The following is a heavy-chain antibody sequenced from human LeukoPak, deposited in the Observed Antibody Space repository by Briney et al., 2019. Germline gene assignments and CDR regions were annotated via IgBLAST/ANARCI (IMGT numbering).Heavy chain of an antibody. D-gene: IGHD2-15*01. CDR1: GFTFNSYW. J-gene: IGHJ3*02. Sequence: GGSLRLSCAASGFTFNSYWFRWVRQAPGKGLVWVSRINSDGSDTIYADSVKGRFTISRDNAKSTVYLQMNSLKAEDTAVYYCARGGYHHGFDIWGQGTMVTVSS. CDR3: ARGGYHHGFDI. CDR2: INSDGSDT. V-gene: IGHV3-74*01.